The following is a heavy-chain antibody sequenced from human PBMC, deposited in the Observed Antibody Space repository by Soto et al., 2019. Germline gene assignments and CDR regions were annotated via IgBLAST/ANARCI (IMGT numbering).Heavy chain of an antibody. CDR1: GYTFTSYA. V-gene: IGHV1-3*01. J-gene: IGHJ4*02. CDR2: INAGNGNT. Sequence: ASVKVSCKASGYTFTSYAMHWVRQAPGQRLEWMGWINAGNGNTKYSQKFQGRVTITRDTSASTAYMELSSLRSEDTAVYYCARDYTSSSWFDYWGQGTLVTVSS. CDR3: ARDYTSSSWFDY. D-gene: IGHD6-13*01.